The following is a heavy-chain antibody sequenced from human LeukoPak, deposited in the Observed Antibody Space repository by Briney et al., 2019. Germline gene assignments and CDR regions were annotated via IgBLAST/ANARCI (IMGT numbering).Heavy chain of an antibody. D-gene: IGHD3-16*02. CDR2: VHYSGNT. J-gene: IGHJ5*01. CDR3: TKDNGNYRTDS. V-gene: IGHV4-39*02. Sequence: SETLSHTCIVSGDSISGSNYYWGWIRQPPGKGLEWIGTVHYSGNTHYNPSLKSRATLSVDTSRNQFSLRLSSVTAADTALYYCTKDNGNYRTDSWGQGTLVTVSS. CDR1: GDSISGSNYY.